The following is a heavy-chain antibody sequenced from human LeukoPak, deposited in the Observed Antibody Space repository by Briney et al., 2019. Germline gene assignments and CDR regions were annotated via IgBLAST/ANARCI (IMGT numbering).Heavy chain of an antibody. D-gene: IGHD2-15*01. Sequence: GGSLRLSCAASGFVFSDYSMNWVRQAPGKGLEWVGRIKSKTDGGTTDYAAPVKGRFTISRDDSKNTLYLEMNSLKIEDTAVYYCTTGRSGGSCPYWGQGTLVTVSS. V-gene: IGHV3-15*01. J-gene: IGHJ4*02. CDR3: TTGRSGGSCPY. CDR1: GFVFSDYS. CDR2: IKSKTDGGTT.